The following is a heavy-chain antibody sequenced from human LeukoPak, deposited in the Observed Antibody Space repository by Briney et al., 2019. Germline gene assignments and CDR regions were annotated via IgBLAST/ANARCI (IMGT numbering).Heavy chain of an antibody. J-gene: IGHJ4*02. CDR3: AKVSVDSYSSSLDY. CDR2: IGSGGGT. Sequence: GGSLRLSCAASGFTFSRFALSWVRRAPGKGLEWVSAIGSGGGTAYADSVQGRFTISRDNSKNTLFLQMNRLRAEDKAVYYCAKVSVDSYSSSLDYWGQGTLVTVSS. CDR1: GFTFSRFA. V-gene: IGHV3-23*01. D-gene: IGHD3-22*01.